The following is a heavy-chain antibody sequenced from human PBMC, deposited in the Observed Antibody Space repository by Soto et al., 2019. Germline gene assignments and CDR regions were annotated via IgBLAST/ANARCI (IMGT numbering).Heavy chain of an antibody. J-gene: IGHJ4*02. V-gene: IGHV3-30*03. CDR3: ARYSGKYQGPIDY. CDR2: ISYDGSNK. CDR1: GFTFSHYG. D-gene: IGHD1-26*01. Sequence: QVQLVESGGGVVQPGRSLSLSCAASGFTFSHYGLHWVRQAPGKGLEWLAVISYDGSNKHYADSVKGRFTVSRDNSKNTLYLQMNSLRAEDTAVYFCARYSGKYQGPIDYWGQGTLVTVSS.